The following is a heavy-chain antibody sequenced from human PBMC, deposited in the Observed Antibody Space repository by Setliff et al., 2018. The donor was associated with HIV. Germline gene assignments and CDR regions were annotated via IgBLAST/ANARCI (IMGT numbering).Heavy chain of an antibody. V-gene: IGHV4-61*02. CDR1: GGSITSGSYY. D-gene: IGHD3-10*01. J-gene: IGHJ4*02. CDR3: ARGSYTVRIDY. CDR2: IYSNGRT. Sequence: TSETLSLTCTVSGGSITSGSYYWSWIRQPAGKGLEWIGRIYSNGRTTHNPSLKSRVTIPRDTSENQFSLRLSSVTAADTAVYYCARGSYTVRIDYWGQGTRVTVS.